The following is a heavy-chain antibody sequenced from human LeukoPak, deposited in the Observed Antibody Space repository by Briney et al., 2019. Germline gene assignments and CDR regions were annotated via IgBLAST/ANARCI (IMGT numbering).Heavy chain of an antibody. CDR2: IYYSGST. V-gene: IGHV4-59*01. Sequence: PSETLSLTCTVSGGSISSYYWSWIRQPPGKGLEWIGYIYYSGSTNYNPSLKSRVTISVDASKNQFSLKLSSVTAADTAVYYCWRDTIFWEGNFDYWGQGTLVTVSS. CDR3: WRDTIFWEGNFDY. CDR1: GGSISSYY. D-gene: IGHD3-3*01. J-gene: IGHJ4*02.